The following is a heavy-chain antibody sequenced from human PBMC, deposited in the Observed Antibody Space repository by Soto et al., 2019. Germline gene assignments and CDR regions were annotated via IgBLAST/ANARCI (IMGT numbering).Heavy chain of an antibody. CDR2: MNPNSGNT. Sequence: ASVKVSCKASGDTFTSYDVNWVRQATGQGLEWMGWMNPNSGNTGYAQKFQGRVTMTRNTSINTAYMELSSLRSEDAAVYYCLIGYCSGGSCYDYYDYGMDVWGQGTTVTVSS. CDR1: GDTFTSYD. CDR3: LIGYCSGGSCYDYYDYGMDV. D-gene: IGHD2-15*01. J-gene: IGHJ6*02. V-gene: IGHV1-8*01.